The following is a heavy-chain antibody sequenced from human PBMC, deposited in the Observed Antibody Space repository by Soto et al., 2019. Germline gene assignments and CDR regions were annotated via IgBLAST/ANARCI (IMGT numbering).Heavy chain of an antibody. CDR2: IYYSGST. V-gene: IGHV4-39*01. D-gene: IGHD3-10*01. CDR1: GGSISSSSYY. CDR3: ARHVRSGRYYSTWFDP. J-gene: IGHJ5*02. Sequence: QLQLQESGPGLVKPSETLSLTCTVSGGSISSSSYYWGWIRQPPGKWLEWIGRIYYSGSTYYNPSCKIRVTISVDTSKNQFSLKLSSVTDADTAVYYCARHVRSGRYYSTWFDPWGQGTLVTVSS.